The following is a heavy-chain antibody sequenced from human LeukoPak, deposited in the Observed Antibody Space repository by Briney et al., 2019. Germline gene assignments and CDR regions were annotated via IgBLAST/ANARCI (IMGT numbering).Heavy chain of an antibody. V-gene: IGHV3-33*06. D-gene: IGHD5-12*01. J-gene: IGHJ4*02. CDR3: AKDQDVATTATFDY. Sequence: PGGSLRLSCAASGFTFSSYGVHWVRQALGKGLEWVAVIWYDGSNKYYADSVKGRFTISRDNSKNTLYLQMNSLRAEDTAVYYCAKDQDVATTATFDYWGQGTLVTVSS. CDR1: GFTFSSYG. CDR2: IWYDGSNK.